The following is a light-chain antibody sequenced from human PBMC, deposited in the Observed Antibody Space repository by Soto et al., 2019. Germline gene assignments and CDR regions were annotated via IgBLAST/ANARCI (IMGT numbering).Light chain of an antibody. Sequence: DIVMTQSPDSLAVSLGERATINCKSSQSVLYSSNNKNYLAWYQQRPGQPPKLLIYWASTRESGVPDRFSGSGSGTDFTRTITSLQAEDVAVYYCQQDESTPPTFGQGTKLEIQ. CDR2: WAS. CDR1: QSVLYSSNNKNY. V-gene: IGKV4-1*01. J-gene: IGKJ2*01. CDR3: QQDESTPPT.